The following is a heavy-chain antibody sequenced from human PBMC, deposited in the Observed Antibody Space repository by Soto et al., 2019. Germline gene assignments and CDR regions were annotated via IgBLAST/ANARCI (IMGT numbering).Heavy chain of an antibody. D-gene: IGHD2-21*02. J-gene: IGHJ6*02. CDR1: GGSISGYY. V-gene: IGHV4-59*01. Sequence: PSETLSLSCTVSGGSISGYYWSWIRQPPGKGLEWIGYMHNTGSTVYNPSFKSRVTISVDTSKNQFSLKLNSVTAADTAVYYCARDLWGFCGTDCYPLDVWGQRTKVTVSS. CDR3: ARDLWGFCGTDCYPLDV. CDR2: MHNTGST.